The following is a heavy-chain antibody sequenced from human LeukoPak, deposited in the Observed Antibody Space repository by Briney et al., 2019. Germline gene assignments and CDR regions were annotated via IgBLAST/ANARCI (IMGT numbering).Heavy chain of an antibody. D-gene: IGHD6-19*01. J-gene: IGHJ4*02. V-gene: IGHV4-34*01. CDR3: VRSIAVAGKRGLDY. CDR2: INHSGST. Sequence: SETLSLTCAVYGGSFSGYYWSWIRQPPGKGLEWIGEINHSGSTNYNPSLKSRVTISVDTSKNQFSLKLSSVTAADTAVYYCVRSIAVAGKRGLDYWGQGTLVTVSS. CDR1: GGSFSGYY.